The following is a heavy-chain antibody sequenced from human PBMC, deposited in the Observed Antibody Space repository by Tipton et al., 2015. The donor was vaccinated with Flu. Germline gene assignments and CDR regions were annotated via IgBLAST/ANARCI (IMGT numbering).Heavy chain of an antibody. Sequence: SLRLSCAASGFTFSSYGMHWVRQAPGKGLEWVAVISYDGSNKYYADSVKGRFTISRDNSKNTLYLQMNSLRAEDTAVYYWRWSRVLRFLEWLFGRASDYWGQGTLVTVSS. CDR3: RWSRVLRFLEWLFGRASDY. CDR1: GFTFSSYG. V-gene: IGHV3-30*03. J-gene: IGHJ4*02. CDR2: ISYDGSNK. D-gene: IGHD3-3*01.